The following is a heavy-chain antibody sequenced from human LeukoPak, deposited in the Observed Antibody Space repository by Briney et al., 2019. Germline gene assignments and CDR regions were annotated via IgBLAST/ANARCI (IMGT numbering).Heavy chain of an antibody. CDR1: GGTFSSYA. J-gene: IGHJ4*02. D-gene: IGHD5-18*01. CDR2: INPSGGST. CDR3: ARESSMVTADY. Sequence: VASVKVSCKASGGTFSSYAISWVRQAPGQGLEWMGIINPSGGSTSYAQKLQGRVTMTRDMSTSTVYMELSSLRSEDTAVYYCARESSMVTADYWGQGTLVTVSS. V-gene: IGHV1-46*01.